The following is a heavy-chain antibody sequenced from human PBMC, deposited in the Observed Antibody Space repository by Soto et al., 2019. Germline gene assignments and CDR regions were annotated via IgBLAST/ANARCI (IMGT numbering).Heavy chain of an antibody. J-gene: IGHJ1*01. CDR2: ISYDGSNK. D-gene: IGHD6-19*01. CDR1: GFTFSSYG. Sequence: QVQLVESGGGVVQPGRSLRLSCAASGFTFSSYGMHWVRQAPGKGLEWVAVISYDGSNKYYADSVKGRFTISRDNSKNTLYLQMNSLRAEDTAVYYCANGEAYSSGWYDAYLNEYFQHWGQGTLVTVSS. CDR3: ANGEAYSSGWYDAYLNEYFQH. V-gene: IGHV3-30*18.